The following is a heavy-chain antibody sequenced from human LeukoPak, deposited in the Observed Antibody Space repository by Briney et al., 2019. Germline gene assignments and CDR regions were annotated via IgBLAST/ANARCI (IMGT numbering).Heavy chain of an antibody. V-gene: IGHV3-48*04. CDR2: ISSSGSAK. CDR1: GFTFSSYW. Sequence: GGSLRLSCAASGFTFSSYWMSWVRQAPGKGLEWVSYISSSGSAKYYADSVKGRFTISRDNAKNSLYLQMNSLRAEDTAVYYCARGSQWDLLGSCDYWGQGTLVTVSS. J-gene: IGHJ4*02. CDR3: ARGSQWDLLGSCDY. D-gene: IGHD1-26*01.